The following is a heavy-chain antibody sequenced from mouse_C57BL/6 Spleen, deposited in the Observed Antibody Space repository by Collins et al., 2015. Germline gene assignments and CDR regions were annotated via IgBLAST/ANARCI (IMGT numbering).Heavy chain of an antibody. CDR3: AKLGTYGYFDV. Sequence: QVQLKESGPGLVAPSQSLSITCTVSGFSLTNYDVTWVRQPPGKGLQWLGLIWGDGSTSYHSALISRLSISKDNSTSQVFLNLNSLQTDDTATYYCAKLGTYGYFDVWGTGTTVTVSS. CDR2: IWGDGST. CDR1: GFSLTNYD. V-gene: IGHV2-3*01. J-gene: IGHJ1*03. D-gene: IGHD3-3*01.